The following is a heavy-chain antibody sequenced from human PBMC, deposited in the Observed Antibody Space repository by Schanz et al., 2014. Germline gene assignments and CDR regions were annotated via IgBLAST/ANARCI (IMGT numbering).Heavy chain of an antibody. CDR3: ARDKGGYYPFDY. CDR1: GFTFSSYS. Sequence: EVKLVESGGAVVRPGGSLRLSCAASGFTFSSYSMNWVRQAPGKGLEWVSSVSHGGTYIYYADSVRGRFTISRDNAKNSLYLQMNSLTADDTAVYYCARDKGGYYPFDYWGRGTLVTVSS. V-gene: IGHV3-21*01. D-gene: IGHD3-3*01. CDR2: VSHGGTYI. J-gene: IGHJ4*02.